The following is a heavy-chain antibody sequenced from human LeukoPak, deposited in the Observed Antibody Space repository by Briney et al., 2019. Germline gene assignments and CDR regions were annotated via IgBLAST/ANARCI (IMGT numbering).Heavy chain of an antibody. D-gene: IGHD1-1*01. V-gene: IGHV3-49*04. CDR2: IRTKPYGGTT. CDR1: GLTFDGYA. Sequence: PGGSLRLSCTASGLTFDGYAMSWVRQAPGKGLEWVGFIRTKPYGGTTQYAASVKGRFTISRDASGSIAYLHMNSLKIDDTAVYYCTRDLYDTGRYYNMDVWGKGTTVTVSS. J-gene: IGHJ6*04. CDR3: TRDLYDTGRYYNMDV.